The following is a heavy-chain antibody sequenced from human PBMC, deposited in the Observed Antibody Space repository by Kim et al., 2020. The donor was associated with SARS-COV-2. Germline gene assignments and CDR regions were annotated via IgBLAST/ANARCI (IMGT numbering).Heavy chain of an antibody. J-gene: IGHJ6*02. D-gene: IGHD5-12*01. CDR3: AKEGYSGYDYWRYYYYGMDV. CDR1: GFTFSSYA. V-gene: IGHV3-23*01. Sequence: GGSLRLSCAASGFTFSSYAMSWVRQAPGKGLEWVSAISGSGGSTYYADSVKGRFTISRDNSKNTLYLQMNSLRAEDTAVYYCAKEGYSGYDYWRYYYYGMDVWGQGTTVTVSS. CDR2: ISGSGGST.